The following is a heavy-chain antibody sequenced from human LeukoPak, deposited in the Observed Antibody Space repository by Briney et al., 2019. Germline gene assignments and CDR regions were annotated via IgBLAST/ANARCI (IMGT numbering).Heavy chain of an antibody. J-gene: IGHJ4*02. CDR3: ARDGGYSYGKIGDYFDY. CDR2: INWNGGST. D-gene: IGHD5-18*01. CDR1: GFTFDDYG. Sequence: GESLKISCAASGFTFDDYGMSWVRQAPGKGLEWVSGINWNGGSTGYADSVKGRFTISRDNAKNSLYLQMNSLRAEDTALYYCARDGGYSYGKIGDYFDYWGQGTLVTVSS. V-gene: IGHV3-20*04.